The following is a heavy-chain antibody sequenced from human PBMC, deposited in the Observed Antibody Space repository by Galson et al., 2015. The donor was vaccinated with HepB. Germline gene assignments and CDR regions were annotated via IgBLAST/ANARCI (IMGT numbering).Heavy chain of an antibody. Sequence: SLRLSCAASGFTFSSYSMNWVRQAPGKGLEWVSSISSSSSYIYYADSVKGRFTISRDNAKNSLYLQMNSLKASDTAMYYCARSSDHDFWSGSPFDYWGQGTLVTVSS. V-gene: IGHV3-21*04. D-gene: IGHD3-3*01. CDR2: ISSSSSYI. CDR1: GFTFSSYS. CDR3: ARSSDHDFWSGSPFDY. J-gene: IGHJ4*02.